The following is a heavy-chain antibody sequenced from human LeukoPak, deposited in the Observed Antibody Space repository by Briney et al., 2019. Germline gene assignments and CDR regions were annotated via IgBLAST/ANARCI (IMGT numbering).Heavy chain of an antibody. Sequence: GGSLRLSCAASGFTFSSSTMNWVRQAPGKGLEWVSSISSSSSYIYYADSVKGRFTISRDNAKNSLFLQMNSLRAEDTAVYYCAAGDDYGDYFTYYWGQGTMVTV. D-gene: IGHD4-17*01. CDR1: GFTFSSST. J-gene: IGHJ4*02. CDR2: ISSSSSYI. CDR3: AAGDDYGDYFTYY. V-gene: IGHV3-21*01.